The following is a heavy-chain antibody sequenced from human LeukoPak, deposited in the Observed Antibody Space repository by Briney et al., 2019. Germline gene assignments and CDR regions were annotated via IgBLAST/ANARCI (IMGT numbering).Heavy chain of an antibody. V-gene: IGHV3-53*05. CDR2: IYSGGST. D-gene: IGHD4-17*01. CDR3: AKARTVEYYFDY. J-gene: IGHJ4*02. Sequence: GGSLRLSCAASGFAVSSNYMSWVRQAPGKGLEWVSVIYSGGSTYYADSVKGRFTISRDNSKNTLYLQMNSLRAEDTAVYYCAKARTVEYYFDYWGQGTLVTVSS. CDR1: GFAVSSNY.